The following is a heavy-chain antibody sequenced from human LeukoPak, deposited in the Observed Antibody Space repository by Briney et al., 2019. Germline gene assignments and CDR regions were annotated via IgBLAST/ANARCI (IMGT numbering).Heavy chain of an antibody. V-gene: IGHV3-20*04. CDR3: ARDSGNNWDANYFDA. J-gene: IGHJ5*02. Sequence: GGSLRLSCAASGFRFDDHAMSWVRQAPGKGLEWVAGINWNAGTTGYRGSVKGRFTISRDNAKNSLYLQMSSLRAEDTALYYCARDSGNNWDANYFDAWGQGTLVTVSS. CDR1: GFRFDDHA. D-gene: IGHD1-1*01. CDR2: INWNAGTT.